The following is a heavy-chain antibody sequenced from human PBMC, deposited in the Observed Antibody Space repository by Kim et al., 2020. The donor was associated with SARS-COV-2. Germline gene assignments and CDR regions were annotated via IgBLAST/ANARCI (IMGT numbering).Heavy chain of an antibody. J-gene: IGHJ6*02. V-gene: IGHV3-48*02. D-gene: IGHD3-10*02. Sequence: YCGYSLKERFTISRDNAKNSLFLQMNRLKDEDTAVYYCANFLVRGGNGMDVWGQGTTVTVSS. CDR3: ANFLVRGGNGMDV.